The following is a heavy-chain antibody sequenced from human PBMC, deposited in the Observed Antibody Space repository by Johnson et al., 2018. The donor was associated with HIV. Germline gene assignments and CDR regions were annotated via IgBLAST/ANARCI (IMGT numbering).Heavy chain of an antibody. Sequence: VQLVESGGGVVRPGGSLRLSCAASGFTFDDYGMSWVRQAPGKGLEWVSVIYSGGSTYYADSVKGRFTISRDNFKNTVYLQMNSLRTVETAVYYCARGYTWNDVSIWGQGTMVTVSS. CDR3: ARGYTWNDVSI. V-gene: IGHV3-66*02. J-gene: IGHJ3*02. CDR1: GFTFDDYG. CDR2: IYSGGST. D-gene: IGHD1-1*01.